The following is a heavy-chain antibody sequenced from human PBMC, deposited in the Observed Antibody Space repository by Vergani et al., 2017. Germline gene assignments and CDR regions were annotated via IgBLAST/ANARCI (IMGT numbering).Heavy chain of an antibody. Sequence: EVQLVESGGGLVKPGGSLRLSCAASGFTSSSYSMNWVRQAPGKGLEWVSSISSSSSYIYYADSVKGRFTISRDNAKNSLYLQMNSLRAEDTAVYYCARGGLTVTTLLVDWGQGTLVTVSS. J-gene: IGHJ4*02. V-gene: IGHV3-21*01. CDR2: ISSSSSYI. D-gene: IGHD4-17*01. CDR3: ARGGLTVTTLLVD. CDR1: GFTSSSYS.